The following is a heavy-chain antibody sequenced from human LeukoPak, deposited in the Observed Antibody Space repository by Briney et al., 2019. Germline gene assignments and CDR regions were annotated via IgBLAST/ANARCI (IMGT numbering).Heavy chain of an antibody. V-gene: IGHV3-74*01. J-gene: IGHJ6*02. D-gene: IGHD4-17*01. CDR3: AKFRDFGDYYYYYGLDV. Sequence: PGGSLRLSCAASGFTFSNYWMHWVRQAPGKGLVWVSRIKSDGTITSYADSVKGRFTISRDNSKNTLYLQMNSLRAEDTAGYYCAKFRDFGDYYYYYGLDVWGQGTTVTVSS. CDR2: IKSDGTIT. CDR1: GFTFSNYW.